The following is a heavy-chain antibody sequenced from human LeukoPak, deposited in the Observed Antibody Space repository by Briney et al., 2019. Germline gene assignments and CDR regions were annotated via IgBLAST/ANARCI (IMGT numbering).Heavy chain of an antibody. CDR1: GGSFSGYY. CDR3: ARSHYYDSSGSHNNWFDP. Sequence: SETLSLTCAVYGGSFSGYYWSWIRQPPGKGLEWIGEINHSGSTNYNPSLKSRVTISVDTSKNQFSLKLSSVTAADTAVYYCARSHYYDSSGSHNNWFDPWGQGTLVTVSS. CDR2: INHSGST. D-gene: IGHD3-22*01. V-gene: IGHV4-34*01. J-gene: IGHJ5*02.